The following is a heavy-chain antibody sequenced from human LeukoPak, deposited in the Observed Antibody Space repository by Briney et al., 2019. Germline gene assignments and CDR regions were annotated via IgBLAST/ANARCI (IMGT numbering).Heavy chain of an antibody. CDR2: IYGSGNT. CDR3: ASEPPQGYYFDY. Sequence: SETLSLTCTVSGGSMSGWYWSWIRQPPGKGLERIGYIYGSGNTNYNPSLKSRVTISVDTSKNQFSLKLSSVTAADTAVYYCASEPPQGYYFDYWGQGTLVTVSS. V-gene: IGHV4-59*12. J-gene: IGHJ4*02. CDR1: GGSMSGWY.